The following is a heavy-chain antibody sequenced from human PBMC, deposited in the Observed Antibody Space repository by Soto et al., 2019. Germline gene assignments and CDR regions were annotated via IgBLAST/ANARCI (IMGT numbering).Heavy chain of an antibody. CDR3: ASGTYSASRCYAFDI. V-gene: IGHV1-18*04. CDR1: GYTFTIYG. D-gene: IGHD3-22*01. Sequence: AAVKVLCNASGYTFTIYGISWVRQDLVQGLEWLGSISASNGNTDYAHTLEGRVTMTTDPSTSTTYMELRSLRSEGTAVYYCASGTYSASRCYAFDIWG. J-gene: IGHJ3*02. CDR2: ISASNGNT.